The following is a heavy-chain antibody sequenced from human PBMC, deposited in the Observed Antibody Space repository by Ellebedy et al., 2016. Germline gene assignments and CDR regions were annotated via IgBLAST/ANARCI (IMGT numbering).Heavy chain of an antibody. D-gene: IGHD2-15*01. CDR2: IKQDGSEK. Sequence: GGSLRLSCAASGFTFSSYWMSWVRQAPGKGLEWVANIKQDGSEKYYVDSVKGRFTISRDNAKNSLYLQMNSLRAEDTAVYYCSGEGISGIWVRAFDIWGQGTMVTVSS. CDR3: SGEGISGIWVRAFDI. CDR1: GFTFSSYW. V-gene: IGHV3-7*03. J-gene: IGHJ3*02.